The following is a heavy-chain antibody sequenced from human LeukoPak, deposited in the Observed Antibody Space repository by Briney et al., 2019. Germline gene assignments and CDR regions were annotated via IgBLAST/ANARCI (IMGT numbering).Heavy chain of an antibody. J-gene: IGHJ4*02. Sequence: GGSLRLSCAASGITFSSYAMSWVRQAPGKGLEWVSGISGSSASTYYADSVKGRFTISRDNSKNTLYLQMNSLRAEDTAVYYCAKEGWFASGLLSYWGQGTLVTVSS. CDR2: ISGSSAST. V-gene: IGHV3-23*01. CDR1: GITFSSYA. D-gene: IGHD5-12*01. CDR3: AKEGWFASGLLSY.